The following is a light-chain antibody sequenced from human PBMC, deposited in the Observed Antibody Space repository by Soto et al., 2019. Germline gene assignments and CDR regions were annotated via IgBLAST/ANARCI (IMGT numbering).Light chain of an antibody. J-gene: IGLJ2*01. Sequence: QSLLTQPASVSGCPGQSITISCTGTRSDIGAYNFVSWYQQHPGKAPKLMLYDVNIRPSGVSNRFSGSKSGNTASLTISGLQAEDEAEYYCTSWTTSTTMIFGGGTKVTVL. V-gene: IGLV2-14*03. CDR1: RSDIGAYNF. CDR3: TSWTTSTTMI. CDR2: DVN.